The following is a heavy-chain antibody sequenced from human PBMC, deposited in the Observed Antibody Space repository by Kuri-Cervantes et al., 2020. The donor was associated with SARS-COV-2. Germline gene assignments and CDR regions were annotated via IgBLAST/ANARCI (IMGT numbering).Heavy chain of an antibody. V-gene: IGHV1-69*13. CDR1: GGTFSSYA. D-gene: IGHD3-22*01. J-gene: IGHJ2*01. Sequence: SVKVSCKASGGTFSSYAISWVRQAPGQGLEWMGGIIPIFGTANYAQKFQGRVTITADESTSTAYMELSSLRSEDTAVYYCARDTYDSSGYHIPTRNWYFDLWGRGTLVTDSS. CDR3: ARDTYDSSGYHIPTRNWYFDL. CDR2: IIPIFGTA.